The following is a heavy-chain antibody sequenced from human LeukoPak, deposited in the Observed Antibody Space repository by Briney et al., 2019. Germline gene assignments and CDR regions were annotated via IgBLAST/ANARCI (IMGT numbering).Heavy chain of an antibody. CDR2: IYHSGST. CDR3: ARVVGYCSSTSCYKNYYYYGMDV. J-gene: IGHJ6*04. Sequence: PSETLSLTCTVSGGSISSYYWSWIRQPPGKGLEWIGYIYHSGSTNYNPSLKSRVTISVDTSKNQFSLKLSSVTAADTAVYYCARVVGYCSSTSCYKNYYYYGMDVWGKGTTVTVSS. D-gene: IGHD2-2*02. V-gene: IGHV4-59*01. CDR1: GGSISSYY.